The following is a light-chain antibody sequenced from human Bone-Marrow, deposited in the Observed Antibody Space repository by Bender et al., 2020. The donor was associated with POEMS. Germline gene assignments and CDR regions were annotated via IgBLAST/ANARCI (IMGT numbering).Light chain of an antibody. CDR1: STDVGAYDY. Sequence: QSVLTQPASVSGSPGQSITISCAGTSTDVGAYDYVSWFQQHPDKAPKLLIFGNDNRPSGVPDRFSGSMSGTSASLAISGLHSEDEADYYCVAWDDTLNGWVFGGGTKLTVL. J-gene: IGLJ2*01. CDR3: VAWDDTLNGWV. V-gene: IGLV2-14*03. CDR2: GND.